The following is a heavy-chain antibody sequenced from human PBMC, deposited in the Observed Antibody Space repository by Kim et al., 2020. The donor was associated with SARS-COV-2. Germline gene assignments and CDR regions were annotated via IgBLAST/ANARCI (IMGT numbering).Heavy chain of an antibody. J-gene: IGHJ6*02. CDR3: ARAGAYDSWGATPFYYYYGMDV. CDR1: GGSISSGGYY. V-gene: IGHV4-31*03. Sequence: SETLSLTCTVSGGSISSGGYYWSWIRQHPGKGLEWIGYIYYSGSTYYNPSLKSRVTISVDTSKNQFSLKLSSVTAADTAVYYCARAGAYDSWGATPFYYYYGMDVWGQGTTVTVSS. D-gene: IGHD5-12*01. CDR2: IYYSGST.